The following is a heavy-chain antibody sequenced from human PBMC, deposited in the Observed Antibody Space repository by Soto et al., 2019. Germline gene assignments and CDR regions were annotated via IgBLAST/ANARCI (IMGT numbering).Heavy chain of an antibody. CDR2: IVVGSGNT. Sequence: SVKVSCKASGFTFTSSAMQWVRRARGQRLEWIGWIVVGSGNTNYAQKFQERVTITRDMSTSTAYMELSSLRSEDTAVYYCAAGLSYYYGSGSPDPNDYWGQGTLVTVSS. CDR3: AAGLSYYYGSGSPDPNDY. J-gene: IGHJ4*02. D-gene: IGHD3-10*01. CDR1: GFTFTSSA. V-gene: IGHV1-58*02.